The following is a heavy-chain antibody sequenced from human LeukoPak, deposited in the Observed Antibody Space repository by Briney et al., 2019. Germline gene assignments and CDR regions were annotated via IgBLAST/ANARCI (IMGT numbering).Heavy chain of an antibody. D-gene: IGHD4-17*01. J-gene: IGHJ4*02. V-gene: IGHV4-61*02. CDR3: ARGPTTVTTFRVDY. CDR2: IYTSGST. CDR1: GGSISSGSYY. Sequence: SETLSLTCTVSGGSISSGSYYWSRIRQPARKGLEWIGRIYTSGSTNYKPSPKSRVTISVDTSKNQFSLKLSSLTAADTAVYYCARGPTTVTTFRVDYWGQGTLVTVSS.